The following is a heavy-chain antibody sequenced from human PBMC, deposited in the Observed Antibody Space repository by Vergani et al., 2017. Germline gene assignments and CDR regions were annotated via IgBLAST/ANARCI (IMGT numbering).Heavy chain of an antibody. D-gene: IGHD3-10*01. CDR3: ARQDPYGSAHVDF. CDR1: GSSVGSGYY. Sequence: QVDLQESGPGLVKSSETLSLNCAVSGSSVGSGYYWGWIRHPPGRGLEWFGCVHRNGNTYYTTSLRSRATISRDTSKNQSSLRLTSVTAADSAGYYCARQDPYGSAHVDFWGRGVLGTVS. J-gene: IGHJ4*02. V-gene: IGHV4-38-2*01. CDR2: VHRNGNT.